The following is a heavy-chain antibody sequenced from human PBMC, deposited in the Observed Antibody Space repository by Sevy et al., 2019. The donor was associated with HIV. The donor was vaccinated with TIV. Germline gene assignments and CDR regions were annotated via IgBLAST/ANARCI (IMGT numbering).Heavy chain of an antibody. J-gene: IGHJ6*02. V-gene: IGHV1-69*13. Sequence: ASVKVSCKASGGTFSSYAISWVRQAPGQGLEWMGGIIPIFGTANYAQKFQGRVTITADESTSTANMELSSLRSEDTAVYYCARELSGDFWSGYLPVWGQRTTVTVSS. D-gene: IGHD3-3*01. CDR2: IIPIFGTA. CDR1: GGTFSSYA. CDR3: ARELSGDFWSGYLPV.